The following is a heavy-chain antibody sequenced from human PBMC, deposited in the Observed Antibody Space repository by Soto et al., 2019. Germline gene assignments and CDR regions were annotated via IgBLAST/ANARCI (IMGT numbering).Heavy chain of an antibody. CDR1: GFTFSSYA. V-gene: IGHV3-30-3*01. J-gene: IGHJ4*02. D-gene: IGHD4-17*01. Sequence: QVQLVESGGGVVQPGKALRLSCAASGFTFSSYAMHWVRQAPGKGLEWVAVTSYDGNNKYYADTVKGRFTISRDNFKHTLFLQMTSLRPEDTADYYCVGEEYGGVYFDYWGQGTLVTVSS. CDR2: TSYDGNNK. CDR3: VGEEYGGVYFDY.